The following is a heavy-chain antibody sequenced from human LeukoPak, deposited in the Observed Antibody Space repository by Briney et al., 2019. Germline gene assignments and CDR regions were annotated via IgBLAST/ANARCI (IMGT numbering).Heavy chain of an antibody. CDR2: ISYDGPNK. CDR1: GFTFNSYG. CDR3: AKEKLPSGYSFLTDY. Sequence: PGGSLRLSCAASGFTFNSYGMHWVRQAPSKGLEWVAVISYDGPNKYYADSVKGRFTISRDDSKSTLYLQMNSLRPEDTAVYYCAKEKLPSGYSFLTDYWGQGTLVTVSS. J-gene: IGHJ4*02. D-gene: IGHD5-18*01. V-gene: IGHV3-30*18.